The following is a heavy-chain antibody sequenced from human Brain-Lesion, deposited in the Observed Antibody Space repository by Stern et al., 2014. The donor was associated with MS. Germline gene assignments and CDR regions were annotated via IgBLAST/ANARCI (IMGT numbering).Heavy chain of an antibody. D-gene: IGHD6-19*01. V-gene: IGHV4-39*02. J-gene: IGHJ4*02. Sequence: VQLVESGPGLVKPSETLSLTCTVSGGSIGRSSYYWGWIRQPPGKGLEWIGNIFYTGSTFYDPSLKSRVTISVDTSNNHFPLSLNSGTAADTAVYYCARGAGVFDSWGQGTLVTVSP. CDR2: IFYTGST. CDR1: GGSIGRSSYY. CDR3: ARGAGVFDS.